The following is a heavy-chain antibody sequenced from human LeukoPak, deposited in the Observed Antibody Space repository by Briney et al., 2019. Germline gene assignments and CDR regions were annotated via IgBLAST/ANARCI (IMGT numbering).Heavy chain of an antibody. D-gene: IGHD3-3*01. Sequence: GGSLRLSCAASGFTFDDYTMHWVRQAPGKGLEWVSLISWDGGSTYYADSVKGRFTISRDNSKNSLYLQMNSLRTEDTALYYCAILSRSGYYYMDVWGKGTTVTVSS. CDR1: GFTFDDYT. CDR3: AILSRSGYYYMDV. J-gene: IGHJ6*03. V-gene: IGHV3-43*01. CDR2: ISWDGGST.